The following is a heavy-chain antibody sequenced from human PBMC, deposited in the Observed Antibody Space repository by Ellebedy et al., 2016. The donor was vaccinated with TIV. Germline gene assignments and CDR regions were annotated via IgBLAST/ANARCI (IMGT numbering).Heavy chain of an antibody. V-gene: IGHV3-23*01. CDR3: ARDLTRYSSSWYALDY. J-gene: IGHJ4*02. Sequence: GGSLRLSXAASGFTFTSFVMSWVRQAPGKGLEWVSAISVSGGSTYYADSVKGRFTISRDNSKNILYLQMNSLRADDTAVYYCARDLTRYSSSWYALDYWGQGTLVTVSS. CDR2: ISVSGGST. CDR1: GFTFTSFV. D-gene: IGHD6-13*01.